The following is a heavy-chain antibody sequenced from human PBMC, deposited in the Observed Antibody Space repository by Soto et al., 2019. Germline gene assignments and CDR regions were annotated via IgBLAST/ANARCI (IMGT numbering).Heavy chain of an antibody. V-gene: IGHV4-39*01. CDR2: IYFAGNT. D-gene: IGHD5-18*01. CDR3: ASHQYNYRFFDRFEP. CDR1: GGSISSSDNY. J-gene: IGHJ5*02. Sequence: SETLSLTCSVSGGSISSSDNYWGWIREPPGKGLEWIGTIYFAGNTYYNPSLKSRVTISVDTSKNQFSLRLCFVTYADTAVYYFASHQYNYRFFDRFEPCGQGTLVTVS.